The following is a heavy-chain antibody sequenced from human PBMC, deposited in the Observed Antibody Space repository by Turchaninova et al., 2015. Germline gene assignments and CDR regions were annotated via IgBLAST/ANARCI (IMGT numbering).Heavy chain of an antibody. D-gene: IGHD2-8*02. V-gene: IGHV3-74*01. CDR3: ARDFDTGDY. CDR1: GFTFSNYW. J-gene: IGHJ4*02. Sequence: EVQLVESGGGLVPPGGSLRLSCAASGFTFSNYWIHWVRQAPGEGMVCVSRINPDGGITNYADSVKGRFAISRDNAKNTVYLQLNSLRAEDTAVYYCARDFDTGDYWGQGTLVTVSS. CDR2: INPDGGIT.